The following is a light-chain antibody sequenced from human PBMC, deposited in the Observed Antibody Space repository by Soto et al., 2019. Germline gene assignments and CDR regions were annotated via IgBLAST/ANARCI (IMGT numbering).Light chain of an antibody. CDR1: QVIGSRY. CDR3: QQSGSAIPHP. CDR2: GAS. J-gene: IGKJ2*01. Sequence: EIVMTQSPGTLSLSPGERATISGRASQVIGSRYLAWYHQKSGQAPRLLLYGASSRATGIPDRFSGSGSGTDFPLTISRLEPEDFGVYYCQQSGSAIPHPFGQGTQLAIK. V-gene: IGKV3-20*01.